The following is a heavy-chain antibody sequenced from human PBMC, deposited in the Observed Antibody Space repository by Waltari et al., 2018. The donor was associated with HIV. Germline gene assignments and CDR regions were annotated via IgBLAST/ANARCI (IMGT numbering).Heavy chain of an antibody. J-gene: IGHJ6*02. CDR2: IVYNELTLSL. CDR3: ASGRILTSYRGSDYFYGLDV. CDR1: RDSVTSGDRY. D-gene: IGHD3-9*01. Sequence: QVHLQESRPGLVRPSETLSLTCSVPRDSVTSGDRYWSWIRQPPGKGLEWIGYIVYNELTLSLKYTPSLESRVTISVATSRNHVSMNLTSVTAADAAVYFCASGRILTSYRGSDYFYGLDVWGQGTSVAVSS. V-gene: IGHV4-61*03.